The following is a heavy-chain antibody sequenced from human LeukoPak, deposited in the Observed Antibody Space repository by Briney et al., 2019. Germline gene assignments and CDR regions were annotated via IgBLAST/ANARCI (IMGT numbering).Heavy chain of an antibody. Sequence: SGTLSLTCTVSGGSITSYYWSWIRQPPGKGLEWIGSVYYSGSTYFNPSLKSGLTMSVDTSNSHSSLRLRSVTAADTAVYYCARPAHDAFDIWGQGTKVTVSS. CDR3: ARPAHDAFDI. V-gene: IGHV4-59*04. CDR1: GGSITSYY. CDR2: VYYSGST. J-gene: IGHJ3*02.